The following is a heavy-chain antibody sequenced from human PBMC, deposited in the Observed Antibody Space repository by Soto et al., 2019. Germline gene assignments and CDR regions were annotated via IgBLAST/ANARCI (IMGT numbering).Heavy chain of an antibody. D-gene: IGHD2-8*01. Sequence: ASVKVSCKASGYSFTDYHIHWVRQAPGQGLEWLGRINPKSGGTSTAQKFQGWVTMTTDTSISTASMEMTRLTSDDTAIYYCARGDSTDCSNGVCSFFYNHDMDVWGQGTTVTVSS. CDR3: ARGDSTDCSNGVCSFFYNHDMDV. V-gene: IGHV1-2*04. CDR2: INPKSGGT. CDR1: GYSFTDYH. J-gene: IGHJ6*02.